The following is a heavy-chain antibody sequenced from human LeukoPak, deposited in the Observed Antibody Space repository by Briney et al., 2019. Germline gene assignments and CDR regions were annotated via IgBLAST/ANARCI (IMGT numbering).Heavy chain of an antibody. V-gene: IGHV3-30*18. J-gene: IGHJ4*02. CDR3: AKAPRDIVATVFFDY. Sequence: GGSLRLSCAASGFTFSSHGMHWVRQAPGKGLEWVAVISYDGSNKYYADSVKGRFTISRDNSKNTLYLQMNSLRAEDTAVYYCAKAPRDIVATVFFDYWGQGTLVTVSS. CDR1: GFTFSSHG. D-gene: IGHD5-12*01. CDR2: ISYDGSNK.